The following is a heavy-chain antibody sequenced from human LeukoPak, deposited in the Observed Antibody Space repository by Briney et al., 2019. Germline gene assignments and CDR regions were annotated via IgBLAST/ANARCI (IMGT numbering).Heavy chain of an antibody. CDR3: AKLRDFFDSSGQFDY. V-gene: IGHV3-48*01. CDR1: GFTFSSYS. Sequence: PGGSLRLSCAASGFTFSSYSMNWVRQAPGKGLEWVSYISSSSSTIYYADSVKGRFTISRDNSKNTLYLQMNSLRAEDTAIYYCAKLRDFFDSSGQFDYWGQGTLVTVSS. J-gene: IGHJ4*02. D-gene: IGHD3-22*01. CDR2: ISSSSSTI.